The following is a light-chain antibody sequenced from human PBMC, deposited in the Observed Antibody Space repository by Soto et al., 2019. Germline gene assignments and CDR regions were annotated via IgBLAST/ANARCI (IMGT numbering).Light chain of an antibody. CDR3: SSYTRSCTRYV. CDR1: SSDVGGYNY. J-gene: IGLJ1*01. V-gene: IGLV2-14*01. CDR2: DVS. Sequence: QSVLTQPASVSGSPGQSITISCTGTSSDVGGYNYVSWYQQHPGKAPKLMIYDVSNRPSGVSNRFSGSKSGNTASLTISGLQAEDVVDYYCSSYTRSCTRYVLGTGTKV.